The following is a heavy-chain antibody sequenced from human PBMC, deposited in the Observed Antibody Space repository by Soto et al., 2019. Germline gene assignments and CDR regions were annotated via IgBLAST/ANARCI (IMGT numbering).Heavy chain of an antibody. J-gene: IGHJ5*02. D-gene: IGHD5-18*01. V-gene: IGHV1-69*01. CDR2: ILPVFRIV. CDR1: GGTFNTYP. Sequence: QVQLEQSGAEVKKPGSSVKVSCQTSGGTFNTYPISWMRQAPGQGLEWLGGILPVFRIVNYAQQFQDRLNLTADESTSTAYMELSSLRSEDTAVYYCARENRYSYGLERSNWFDPWGQGTLVTVSS. CDR3: ARENRYSYGLERSNWFDP.